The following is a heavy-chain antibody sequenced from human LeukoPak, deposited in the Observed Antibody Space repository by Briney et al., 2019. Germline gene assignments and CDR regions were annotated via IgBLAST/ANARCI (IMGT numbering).Heavy chain of an antibody. Sequence: SETLSLTCTVSGGSISGYYWSWIRQPPGKGLEWIGYIYYSGTTNYNPSLKSRVTISVDTSKNQFSLKLSSVTAADTALYYCARTSSSPGWFAPWGQGTQVTVSS. CDR2: IYYSGTT. D-gene: IGHD6-19*01. CDR1: GGSISGYY. V-gene: IGHV4-59*01. CDR3: ARTSSSPGWFAP. J-gene: IGHJ5*02.